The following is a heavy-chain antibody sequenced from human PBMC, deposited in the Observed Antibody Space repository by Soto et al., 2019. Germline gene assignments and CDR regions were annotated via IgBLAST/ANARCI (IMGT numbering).Heavy chain of an antibody. Sequence: SETLSLTCAVSGGSISSSNWLRLVRQPPGKGLEWIGEINQSGGTHYNPSLKSRVTISVDTSKNQFSLKLSSVTAADTAVYYCARGLTYCSSTTCAETRFDPWGQGTLVTVSS. CDR2: INQSGGT. V-gene: IGHV4-4*02. CDR1: GGSISSSNW. J-gene: IGHJ5*02. CDR3: ARGLTYCSSTTCAETRFDP. D-gene: IGHD2-2*01.